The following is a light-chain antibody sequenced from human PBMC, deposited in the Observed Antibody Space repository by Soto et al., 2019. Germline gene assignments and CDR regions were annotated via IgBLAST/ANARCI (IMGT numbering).Light chain of an antibody. CDR1: QSLSSY. CDR2: DAS. J-gene: IGKJ5*01. V-gene: IGKV3-11*01. CDR3: QERSNWPIT. Sequence: EIVLTQSPATLSLSPGERATLSCRASQSLSSYLAWYQQKPGQAPRLLIYDASTRATGIPARFSGSGSETDFTLTISSLEPEDFAVYYCQERSNWPITFGQGTLLEIK.